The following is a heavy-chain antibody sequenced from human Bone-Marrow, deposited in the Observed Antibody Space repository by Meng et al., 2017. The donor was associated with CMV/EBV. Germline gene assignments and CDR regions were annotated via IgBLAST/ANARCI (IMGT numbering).Heavy chain of an antibody. CDR3: AREGYWAYYFDK. CDR2: ISSSSSYI. D-gene: IGHD1-26*01. CDR1: GFSFSSYS. V-gene: IGHV3-21*01. J-gene: IGHJ4*02. Sequence: GGSLRLSCAASGFSFSSYSMNWVRQAPGKGLEWVSSISSSSSYIYYADSVKGRFTISRDNAKNTLYLQMTSLRAEDTAVYYCAREGYWAYYFDKWGQGTLVTVSS.